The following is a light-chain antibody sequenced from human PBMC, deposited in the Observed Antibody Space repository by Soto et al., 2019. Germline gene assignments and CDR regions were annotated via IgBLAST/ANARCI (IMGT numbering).Light chain of an antibody. J-gene: IGKJ5*01. Sequence: EIVLTHSQGTLSLSPCERATLSFSASQSINSYYLAWYQQKPGQAPGLLIYGASSRATSIPDRFSDSGSGTDFTLTISRLEPEDFAVYYCQQFASSPITFGQGTRLEI. V-gene: IGKV3-20*01. CDR2: GAS. CDR3: QQFASSPIT. CDR1: QSINSYY.